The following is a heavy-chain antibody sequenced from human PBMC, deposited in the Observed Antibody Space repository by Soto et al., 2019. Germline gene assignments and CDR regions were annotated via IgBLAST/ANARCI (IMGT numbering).Heavy chain of an antibody. V-gene: IGHV4-30-2*01. CDR2: IYHSGST. CDR3: ARGPTFGR. Sequence: QLQLQESGSGMVKPSQTLSLTCAVSGGSISSGGYSWSWIRQPPGKGLEWIGYIYHSGSTYYHPSLKSRVTISVDRSKNQFSRKLSSMAAADTDVYYCARGPTFGRWGQGTLVTVSS. D-gene: IGHD3-3*01. J-gene: IGHJ4*02. CDR1: GGSISSGGYS.